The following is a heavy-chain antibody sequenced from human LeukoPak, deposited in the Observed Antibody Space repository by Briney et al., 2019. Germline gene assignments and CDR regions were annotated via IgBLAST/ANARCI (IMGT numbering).Heavy chain of an antibody. V-gene: IGHV3-11*01. CDR1: GFTFSDYY. D-gene: IGHD2-2*01. CDR3: AREGIDTHPAYQAY. Sequence: PGGSLRLSCAASGFTFSDYYMSWIRQAPGKGLEWVSYISSSGSTIYYADSVRGRFTISRDNAKNSLYLQMNSLRAEDTAVYYCAREGIDTHPAYQAYWGQGTLVTVSS. CDR2: ISSSGSTI. J-gene: IGHJ4*02.